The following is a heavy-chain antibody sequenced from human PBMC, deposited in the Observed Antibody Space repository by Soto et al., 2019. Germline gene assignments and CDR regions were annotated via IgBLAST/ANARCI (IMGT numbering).Heavy chain of an antibody. Sequence: PGGSLRLSCVASGFSFSSYWMNWVRQAPGKGLEWVATIKQDGSEKYYVKSVEGRFTISRDNSEKSLFLQMNSLRVEDTAVYFCARVSRGSSSDYWAQGTLVTVSS. D-gene: IGHD3-10*01. V-gene: IGHV3-7*05. J-gene: IGHJ4*02. CDR2: IKQDGSEK. CDR3: ARVSRGSSSDY. CDR1: GFSFSSYW.